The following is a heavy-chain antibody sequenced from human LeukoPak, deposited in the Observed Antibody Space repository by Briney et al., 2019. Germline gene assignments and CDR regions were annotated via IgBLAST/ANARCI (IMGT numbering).Heavy chain of an antibody. V-gene: IGHV3-64D*06. D-gene: IGHD5-18*01. CDR3: VRQGDTAMGGGFDY. CDR1: GFTFSSYA. J-gene: IGHJ4*02. Sequence: GGSLRLSCSASGFTFSSYAMHWVRQAPGKGLEYVSAISSNGGSTYCADSVKGRFTISRDNSKNTLYLQMSSLRAEDTAVYYCVRQGDTAMGGGFDYWGQGTLVTVSS. CDR2: ISSNGGST.